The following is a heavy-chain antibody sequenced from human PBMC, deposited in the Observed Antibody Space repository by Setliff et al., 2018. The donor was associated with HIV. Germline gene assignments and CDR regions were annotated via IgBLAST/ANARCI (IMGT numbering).Heavy chain of an antibody. V-gene: IGHV1-8*02. CDR3: ARGAWYTSGWYSSRYMDV. Sequence: GASVKVSCKASGYTFTNSEINWVRQATGQGLEWMGWMNPNSGNTGYAQKFQGRVIMTRDTPITTAYMELSSLRTDDTAVYYCARGAWYTSGWYSSRYMDVWGKGTTVTVSS. J-gene: IGHJ6*03. D-gene: IGHD6-19*01. CDR2: MNPNSGNT. CDR1: GYTFTNSE.